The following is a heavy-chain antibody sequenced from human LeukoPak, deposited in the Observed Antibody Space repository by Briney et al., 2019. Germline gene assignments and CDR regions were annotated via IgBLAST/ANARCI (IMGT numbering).Heavy chain of an antibody. D-gene: IGHD4-23*01. CDR3: AKATIATVVTPGRLDY. J-gene: IGHJ4*02. CDR2: ITNSGGGS. CDR1: GFTFSTYS. Sequence: GGSLRLSCVASGFTFSTYSMNWVRQAPGKGLEWVASITNSGGGSIYADSVKGRFTISRDNSKNTLFLQMNTLIVEDTAVYYCAKATIATVVTPGRLDYWGQGTLVTVSS. V-gene: IGHV3-23*01.